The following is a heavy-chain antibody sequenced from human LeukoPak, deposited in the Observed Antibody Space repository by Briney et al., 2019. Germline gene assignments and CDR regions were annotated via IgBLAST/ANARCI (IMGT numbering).Heavy chain of an antibody. V-gene: IGHV1-2*02. CDR3: ARFASLYSRSWYYAFDI. CDR2: INPNSGVT. J-gene: IGHJ3*02. CDR1: GYTFTDYY. D-gene: IGHD6-13*01. Sequence: GASVTVSCKASGYTFTDYYMHWVRQAPGQGLEWMGWINPNSGVTNYAQKFQGRVTITRDTSTSTVYMELSSLRSEDTAVYYCARFASLYSRSWYYAFDIWGQGTMVTVSS.